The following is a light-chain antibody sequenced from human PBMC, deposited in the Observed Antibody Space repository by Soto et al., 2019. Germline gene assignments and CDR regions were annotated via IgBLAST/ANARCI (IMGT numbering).Light chain of an antibody. J-gene: IGLJ1*01. CDR2: DVS. V-gene: IGLV2-14*01. CDR1: SSDVGGYNY. CDR3: SSYTSSSTLV. Sequence: QSVLTQPASGSGYPGQSITISCTGTSSDVGGYNYVSWYQQHPGKAPKLMIYDVSNRPSGVSNRFSGSKSGNTASLTISGLQAEDEADYYCSSYTSSSTLVFGTGTKVTVL.